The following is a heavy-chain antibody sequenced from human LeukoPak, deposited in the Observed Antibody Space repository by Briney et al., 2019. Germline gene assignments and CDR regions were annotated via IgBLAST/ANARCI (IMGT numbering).Heavy chain of an antibody. CDR2: SIPILGIA. V-gene: IGHV1-69*02. Sequence: SVKVSCKASGGTFSSYTISWVRQAPGQGLEWRGRSIPILGIANYAQKVQGRVTITADKSTITAYMELSSLRSEDTAVYYCARAYTIFGVVITDNWFDPWGQGTLVTVSS. CDR3: ARAYTIFGVVITDNWFDP. J-gene: IGHJ5*02. D-gene: IGHD3-3*01. CDR1: GGTFSSYT.